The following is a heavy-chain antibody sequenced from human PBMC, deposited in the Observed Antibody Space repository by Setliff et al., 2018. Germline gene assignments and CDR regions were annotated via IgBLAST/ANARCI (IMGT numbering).Heavy chain of an antibody. V-gene: IGHV4-61*02. J-gene: IGHJ1*01. CDR3: ARVDFTMIQGVLGL. CDR2: LHTSGTT. D-gene: IGHD3-10*01. CDR1: GGSITSGSYY. Sequence: SQTLSLTCAVSGGSITSGSYYWSWIRQPAGEGLEWIGRLHTSGTTVYNPSLQSRVTISVDMSKNQFSMKLTSVTAADTAVYYCARVDFTMIQGVLGLWGQGTLVTVSS.